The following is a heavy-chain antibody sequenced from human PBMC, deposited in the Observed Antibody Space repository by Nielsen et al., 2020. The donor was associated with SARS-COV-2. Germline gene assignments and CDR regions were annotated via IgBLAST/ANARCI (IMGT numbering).Heavy chain of an antibody. CDR2: INPSGGST. D-gene: IGHD6-19*01. J-gene: IGHJ2*01. CDR3: AIGFSVAVPGTWYFDL. Sequence: ASVKVSCKASGYTFTNYYMHWVRQAPGQGLEWMGIINPSGGSTNYAQKFQGRVTMTRDTSTSTVYMELSSLRSEDTAVYYCAIGFSVAVPGTWYFDLWGRGTLVTVSS. CDR1: GYTFTNYY. V-gene: IGHV1-46*01.